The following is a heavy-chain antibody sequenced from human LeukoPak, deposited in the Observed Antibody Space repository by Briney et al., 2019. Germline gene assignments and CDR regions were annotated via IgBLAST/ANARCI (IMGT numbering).Heavy chain of an antibody. V-gene: IGHV3-23*01. Sequence: GGSLRLSCAASGFTLSNYAINWVRQSPGKGLQWVSAISGSGGSTYYADSVKGRFTISRDNSKNTLYLEMNSLRAEDTAVYYCAKGTISMSGTSLDYWGQGTLVTVSS. J-gene: IGHJ4*02. CDR2: ISGSGGST. CDR3: AKGTISMSGTSLDY. CDR1: GFTLSNYA. D-gene: IGHD6-13*01.